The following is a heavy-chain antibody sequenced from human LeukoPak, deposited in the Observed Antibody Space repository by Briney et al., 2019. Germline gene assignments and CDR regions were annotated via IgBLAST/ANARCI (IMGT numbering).Heavy chain of an antibody. J-gene: IGHJ4*02. V-gene: IGHV3-23*01. CDR2: ISTNSANT. CDR3: AKGQSTIATRSFDS. Sequence: ETLSLTCTVSGGSISSSSYYWGWIRQPPGKGLEWVSTISTNSANTYYTDSVKGRFTISRDNSKNTLFMQMNSLRAEDTAVYYCAKGQSTIATRSFDSWGQGTLVTVSS. D-gene: IGHD6-6*01. CDR1: GGSISSSSYY.